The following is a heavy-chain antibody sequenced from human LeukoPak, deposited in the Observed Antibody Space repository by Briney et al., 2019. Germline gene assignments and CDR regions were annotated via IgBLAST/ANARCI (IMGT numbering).Heavy chain of an antibody. D-gene: IGHD3-3*01. CDR1: GFTFSSYG. CDR2: IWYDGSNK. Sequence: GGSLRLSCAASGFTFSSYGMHWVRQAPGKGLEWVAFIWYDGSNKYYADSVKGRFTISRDNSKNTLYLQMNSLRAEDTAVYYCAREVTIYDFWSGYYPGWFDPWGQGTLVTVSS. J-gene: IGHJ5*02. CDR3: AREVTIYDFWSGYYPGWFDP. V-gene: IGHV3-30*02.